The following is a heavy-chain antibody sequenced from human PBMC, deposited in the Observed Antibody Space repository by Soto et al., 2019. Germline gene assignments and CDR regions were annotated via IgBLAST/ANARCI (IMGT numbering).Heavy chain of an antibody. CDR2: IDPSDSYI. CDR3: ARSIRGVIGNSFDY. Sequence: PGESLKISCQVSRYRFTTDWINWVRQMPGKGLEWMGRIDPSDSYIDYSPSFQGHVTISADKSISTAYLHWSSLKASDTAMYYCARSIRGVIGNSFDYWGQGTLVTVSS. CDR1: RYRFTTDW. D-gene: IGHD3-10*01. J-gene: IGHJ4*02. V-gene: IGHV5-10-1*01.